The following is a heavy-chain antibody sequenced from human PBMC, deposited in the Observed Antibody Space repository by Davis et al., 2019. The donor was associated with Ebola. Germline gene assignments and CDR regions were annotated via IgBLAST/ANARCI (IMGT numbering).Heavy chain of an antibody. V-gene: IGHV3-21*01. CDR1: GFTFSSYS. CDR3: AREGFTIFGVVTPRGAFDI. CDR2: ISSSSSYI. D-gene: IGHD3-3*01. J-gene: IGHJ3*02. Sequence: PGGSLRLSCAASGFTFSSYSMNWVRQAPGKGLEWVSSISSSSSYIYYADSVKGRFTISRDNAKNSLYLQMNSLRAEDTAVYYCAREGFTIFGVVTPRGAFDIWGQGTMVTVSS.